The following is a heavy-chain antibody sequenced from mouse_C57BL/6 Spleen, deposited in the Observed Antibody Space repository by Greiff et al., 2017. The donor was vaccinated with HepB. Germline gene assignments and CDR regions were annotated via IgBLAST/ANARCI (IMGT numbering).Heavy chain of an antibody. D-gene: IGHD2-5*01. V-gene: IGHV5-9-1*02. CDR1: GFTFSSYA. CDR2: ISSGGDYI. J-gene: IGHJ3*01. CDR3: TRDSNYTWFAY. Sequence: EVQLVESGEGLVKPGGSLKLSCAASGFTFSSYAMSWVRQTPEKRLEWVAYISSGGDYIYYADTVKGRVTISRDHARNTLYLQMSSLKSEDTAMYYCTRDSNYTWFAYWGQGTLVTVSA.